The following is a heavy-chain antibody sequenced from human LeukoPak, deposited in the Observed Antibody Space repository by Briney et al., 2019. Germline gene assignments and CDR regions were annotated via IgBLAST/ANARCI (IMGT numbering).Heavy chain of an antibody. Sequence: PGGSLRLSCAASGFTFSSYGMHWVRQAPGKGLEWVAFIRYDGSNKYYADSVKGRFTISRDNSKNTLYLQMNSLRAEDTAVYYCARVQREYYYDSSGIMGNWGQGTLVTVSS. V-gene: IGHV3-30*02. CDR3: ARVQREYYYDSSGIMGN. D-gene: IGHD3-22*01. CDR1: GFTFSSYG. J-gene: IGHJ4*02. CDR2: IRYDGSNK.